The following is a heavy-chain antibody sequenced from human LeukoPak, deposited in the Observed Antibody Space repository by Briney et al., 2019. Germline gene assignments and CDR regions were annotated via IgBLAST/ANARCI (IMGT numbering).Heavy chain of an antibody. V-gene: IGHV1-18*01. J-gene: IGHJ3*02. CDR3: ARDNYYGSGSYWSRPHNDAFDI. CDR2: ISAYNGNT. D-gene: IGHD3-10*01. CDR1: GYTFTSYG. Sequence: AASVTVSCKASGYTFTSYGISWVRQAPGQGLEWMGWISAYNGNTNYAQKLQGRVTMTTDTSTSTAYMELRSLRSDDTAVYYCARDNYYGSGSYWSRPHNDAFDIWGQGTMVTVSS.